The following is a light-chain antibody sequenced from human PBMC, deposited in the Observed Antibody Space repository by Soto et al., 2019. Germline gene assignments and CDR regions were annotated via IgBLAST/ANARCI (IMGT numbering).Light chain of an antibody. J-gene: IGLJ1*01. V-gene: IGLV2-14*01. Sequence: QSVLTQPASVSGSPGQSITISCTGSSSDVGGNKYVSWYQQYPGKAPKLMICDVSNRPSGVSNRFSGSKSGNTASLTISGLQAEDEADYYCSAFTGTTYVFGTGTRSPS. CDR2: DVS. CDR1: SSDVGGNKY. CDR3: SAFTGTTYV.